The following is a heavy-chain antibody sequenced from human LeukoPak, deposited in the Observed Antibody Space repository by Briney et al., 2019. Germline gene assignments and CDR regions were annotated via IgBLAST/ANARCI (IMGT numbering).Heavy chain of an antibody. D-gene: IGHD3-3*01. V-gene: IGHV4-34*01. J-gene: IGHJ2*01. CDR1: GGSFSGYY. CDR3: VRLDYDFWSGYKGNWYFDL. CDR2: INHSGST. Sequence: PSETLSLTCAVYGGSFSGYYWSWIRQPPGKGLEWIGEINHSGSTNYNPSLKSRVTISVDTSKNQFSLRLSSVTAADTAVYYCVRLDYDFWSGYKGNWYFDLWGRGALVTVSS.